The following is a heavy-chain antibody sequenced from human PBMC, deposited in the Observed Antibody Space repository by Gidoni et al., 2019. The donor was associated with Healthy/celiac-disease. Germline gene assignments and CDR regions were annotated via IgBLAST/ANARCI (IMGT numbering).Heavy chain of an antibody. D-gene: IGHD6-13*01. Sequence: QVQLQASGPALVKPSDTLSLTCTVSGGSVSSGSYYWSWIRQPPGKGMEWIGYIYYSGSTNYNPSLKSRVTISVDTSKNQFSLKLSSVTAADTAVYYCAATFDSSSWSFDYWGQGTLVTVSS. V-gene: IGHV4-61*01. J-gene: IGHJ4*02. CDR3: AATFDSSSWSFDY. CDR1: GGSVSSGSYY. CDR2: IYYSGST.